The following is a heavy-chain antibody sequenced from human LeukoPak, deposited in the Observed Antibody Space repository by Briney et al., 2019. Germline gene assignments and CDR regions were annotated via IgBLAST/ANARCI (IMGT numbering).Heavy chain of an antibody. D-gene: IGHD4-11*01. J-gene: IGHJ4*02. CDR3: ARDRGRTTIVDY. CDR2: INPNGGGT. V-gene: IGHV1-2*02. Sequence: ASVRVSCKASGYTFTGSYIHWVRQAPGQGLEWMGWINPNGGGTKYAQKFQGRVAVTRDTSITTAYMDLYRLRLDDTAVYYCARDRGRTTIVDYWGQGTLVTVSS. CDR1: GYTFTGSY.